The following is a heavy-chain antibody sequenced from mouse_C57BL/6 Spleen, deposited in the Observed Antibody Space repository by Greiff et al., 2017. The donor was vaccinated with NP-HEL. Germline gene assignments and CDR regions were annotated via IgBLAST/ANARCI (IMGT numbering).Heavy chain of an antibody. D-gene: IGHD4-1*01. CDR1: GYAFSSSW. CDR2: IYPGDGDT. V-gene: IGHV1-82*01. J-gene: IGHJ4*01. CDR3: SRRGNWADYAMDY. Sequence: VQLQQSGPELVKPGASVKISCTASGYAFSSSWMNWVKQRPGKGLEWIGRIYPGDGDTNYTGKFKGKATLTADKSSSTAYMQLSSLTSEDSAVYYCSRRGNWADYAMDYWGQGTSVTVSS.